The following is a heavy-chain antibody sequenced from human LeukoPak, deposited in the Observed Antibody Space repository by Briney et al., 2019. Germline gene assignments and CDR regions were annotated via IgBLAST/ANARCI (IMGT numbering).Heavy chain of an antibody. Sequence: PGGSLRVSCAASGFTFSSYDMSWVRQAPGRGLEWASAISGSGGSTYYADSVKGRFTISRDNAKNSLYLQMNSLRAEDTAVYYCASGGEYTYYYDRSDYWGQGTLVTVS. CDR2: ISGSGGST. CDR1: GFTFSSYD. CDR3: ASGGEYTYYYDRSDY. D-gene: IGHD3-22*01. V-gene: IGHV3-23*01. J-gene: IGHJ4*02.